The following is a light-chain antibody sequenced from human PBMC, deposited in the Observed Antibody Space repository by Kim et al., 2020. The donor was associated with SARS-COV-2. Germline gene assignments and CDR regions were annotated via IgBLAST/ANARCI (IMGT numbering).Light chain of an antibody. CDR3: QQYGSSPLT. CDR2: DAS. V-gene: IGKV3-20*01. Sequence: APGKRATLSCRASQSVSSSYLAWYQQKPGQAPRLLIYDASSRATGIADRFSGSGSGTDFTLTISRLEPEDFAVYYCQQYGSSPLTFGGGTKVDIK. J-gene: IGKJ4*01. CDR1: QSVSSSY.